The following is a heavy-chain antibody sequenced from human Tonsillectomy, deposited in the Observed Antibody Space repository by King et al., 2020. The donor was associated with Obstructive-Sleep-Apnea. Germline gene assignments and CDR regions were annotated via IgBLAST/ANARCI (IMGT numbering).Heavy chain of an antibody. V-gene: IGHV3-7*01. CDR1: GFTFSSYW. CDR3: ARDFFRGTKDAFDI. Sequence: QLVQSGGGLVQPGGSLRLSCAASGFTFSSYWMSWVRQAPGKGLEWVANIKQEGSEKYYVDSVKGRFTISRDNAKNSLYLQMNSLRAEDTAVYYCARDFFRGTKDAFDIWGQGTMVTVSS. J-gene: IGHJ3*02. D-gene: IGHD2-8*01. CDR2: IKQEGSEK.